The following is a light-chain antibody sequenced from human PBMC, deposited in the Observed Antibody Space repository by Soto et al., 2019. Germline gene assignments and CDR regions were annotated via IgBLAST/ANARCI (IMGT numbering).Light chain of an antibody. Sequence: EIVLTQSPGTLSLSPGERATLSCRASQRVSSSYLAWYQRKPGQAPRLLIYGASSRAPGIPDRFTGSGSGTDFTLTISRLEPEDSAVYYCQQYGSSPLTFGGGTKVEIK. J-gene: IGKJ4*01. CDR2: GAS. V-gene: IGKV3-20*01. CDR1: QRVSSSY. CDR3: QQYGSSPLT.